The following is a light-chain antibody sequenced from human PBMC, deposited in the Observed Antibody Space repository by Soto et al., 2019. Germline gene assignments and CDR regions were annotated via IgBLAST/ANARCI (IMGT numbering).Light chain of an antibody. V-gene: IGKV3-15*01. CDR3: QQYSNWPPIT. CDR1: QSVSRK. J-gene: IGKJ5*01. CDR2: DTS. Sequence: EIVMTQSPATLSVSPGESATLSCRASQSVSRKLVWYQQKPGQAPRLLIYDTSTRATGIPARFSGSGSGTEFTLTISSLQSEDFAVYYCQQYSNWPPITFGQGTRLEIK.